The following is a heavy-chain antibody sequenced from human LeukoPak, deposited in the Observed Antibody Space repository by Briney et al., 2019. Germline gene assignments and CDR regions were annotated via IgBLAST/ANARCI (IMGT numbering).Heavy chain of an antibody. V-gene: IGHV4-38-2*02. CDR2: INHSGRT. CDR1: DYPISFGHL. D-gene: IGHD6-19*01. CDR3: ARESSAVAHSMIRDWLDP. Sequence: SETLSLTCDVSDYPISFGHLWGWIRQPPGKGLEWIASINHSGRTYYTPSLKSRVTISVDTLKNQFSLKVTSVTAEDTAMYFCARESSAVAHSMIRDWLDPWGQGTLVTVSS. J-gene: IGHJ5*02.